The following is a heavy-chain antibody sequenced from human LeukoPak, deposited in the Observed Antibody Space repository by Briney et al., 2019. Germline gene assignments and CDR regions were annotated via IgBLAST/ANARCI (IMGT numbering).Heavy chain of an antibody. CDR1: GGSISSSSYY. CDR2: IYYSGST. Sequence: SETLSLTCTVSGGSISSSSYYWGWIRQPPGKGLEWIGSIYYSGSTYYNPSLKSRVTISVDTSKNQFSLKLSSVTAADTAVYYCARGSGYYGSGSYYLGYWGQGTLVTVSS. V-gene: IGHV4-39*01. D-gene: IGHD3-10*01. CDR3: ARGSGYYGSGSYYLGY. J-gene: IGHJ4*02.